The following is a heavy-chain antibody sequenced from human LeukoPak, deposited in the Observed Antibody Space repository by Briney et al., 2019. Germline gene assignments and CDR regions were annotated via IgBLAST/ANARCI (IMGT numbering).Heavy chain of an antibody. J-gene: IGHJ3*01. V-gene: IGHV3-23*01. CDR1: GFTFSSYA. CDR2: ISGSGGST. D-gene: IGHD3-10*01. Sequence: QPGGSLRLSCAASGFTFSSYAMSWVRQAPGKGLEWVSAISGSGGSTYYADPVKGRFTISRDNSKNTLYLQMNSLRAEDTAVYYCAKGWFVQYVPPVVWGQGTMVTVSS. CDR3: AKGWFVQYVPPVV.